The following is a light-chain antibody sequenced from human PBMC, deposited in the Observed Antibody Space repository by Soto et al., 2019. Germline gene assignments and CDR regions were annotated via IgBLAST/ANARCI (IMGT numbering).Light chain of an antibody. J-gene: IGKJ3*01. CDR2: AAS. V-gene: IGKV1-39*01. Sequence: DVQMTQSPSSLSASVGDRVTLTCRASQSISIFLNWYQQKPGKAPKLLIYAASTFQSGVTSRFSGSGSGTDFTLTISSLHAEEFATYFCQHTYSTPFSVGPGTNVNIK. CDR3: QHTYSTPFS. CDR1: QSISIF.